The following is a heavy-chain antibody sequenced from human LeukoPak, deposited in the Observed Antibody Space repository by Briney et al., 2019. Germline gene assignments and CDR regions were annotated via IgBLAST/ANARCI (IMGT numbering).Heavy chain of an antibody. CDR3: ATLGGPYCGGDCYSDY. Sequence: ASVKVFCKVSGYTXTELSMHWVRQAPGKGLEWMGGFDPEDGETIYAQKFQGRVTMTEDTSTDTAYMELSSLRSEDTAVYYCATLGGPYCGGDCYSDYWGQGTLVTVSS. D-gene: IGHD2-21*02. V-gene: IGHV1-24*01. CDR2: FDPEDGET. J-gene: IGHJ4*02. CDR1: GYTXTELS.